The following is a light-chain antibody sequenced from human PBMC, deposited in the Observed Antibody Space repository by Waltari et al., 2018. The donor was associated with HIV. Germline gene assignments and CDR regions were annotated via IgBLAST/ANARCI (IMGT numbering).Light chain of an antibody. CDR3: AAWDDSVNGWV. V-gene: IGLV1-44*01. CDR2: TNN. Sequence: QSVLTQPPSASETPGQRVTISCSGSTSNIGSNTVNWYQQLPGTAPKLLIYTNNQGPSGVPDRFSGSKYGTSASLAISGLQSEDEAHYYCAAWDDSVNGWVFGGGTKLTVL. CDR1: TSNIGSNT. J-gene: IGLJ3*02.